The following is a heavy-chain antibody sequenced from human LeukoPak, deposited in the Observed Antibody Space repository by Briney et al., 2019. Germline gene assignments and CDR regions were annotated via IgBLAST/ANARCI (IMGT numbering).Heavy chain of an antibody. D-gene: IGHD6-13*01. CDR3: TRRPLPAPGIADY. CDR1: GFTFSSYA. Sequence: GGSLRLSCAASGFTFSSYAMSWVRQAPGKGLEWVSAISGSGGSTYYADSVKGRFTISRDNGKKTVSLQMNSLRVEDTAVYYCTRRPLPAPGIADYWGQGTLVTVSS. J-gene: IGHJ4*02. V-gene: IGHV3-23*01. CDR2: ISGSGGST.